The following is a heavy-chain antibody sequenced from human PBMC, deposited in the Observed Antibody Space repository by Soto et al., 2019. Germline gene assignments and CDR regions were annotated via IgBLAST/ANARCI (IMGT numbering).Heavy chain of an antibody. CDR2: ISSDGSST. D-gene: IGHD1-1*01. Sequence: EVQLVESGGGLVQPGGSLRLSCAASGFTFSGSWMHWVRQAPGQGLVWVSGISSDGSSTTYADSVKGRFPISRDNAKNMLYLQMNSLRAEDTAVYYCATAGTGTFNYWGQGTLATVSS. CDR3: ATAGTGTFNY. J-gene: IGHJ4*02. V-gene: IGHV3-74*03. CDR1: GFTFSGSW.